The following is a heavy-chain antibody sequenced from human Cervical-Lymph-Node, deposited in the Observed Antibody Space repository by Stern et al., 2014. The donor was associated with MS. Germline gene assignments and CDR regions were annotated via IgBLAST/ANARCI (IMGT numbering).Heavy chain of an antibody. J-gene: IGHJ4*02. CDR2: IYPGDSDT. V-gene: IGHV5-51*03. Sequence: EVQLVESGAEVEKPGDSLKISCKGSGYSFTKSWIGWVRQMPGKGLEWMGCIYPGDSDTRYSPSFPGQVTISADKSIKTAYLQWSSLKASDTAIYYCARLKGSLTRGTYFDFWGQGTLVSVSS. CDR1: GYSFTKSW. D-gene: IGHD4-17*01. CDR3: ARLKGSLTRGTYFDF.